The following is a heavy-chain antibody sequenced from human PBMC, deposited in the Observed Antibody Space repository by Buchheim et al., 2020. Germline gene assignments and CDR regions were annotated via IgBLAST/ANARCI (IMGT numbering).Heavy chain of an antibody. CDR2: LTISGDFT. CDR1: GFTFSSAA. CDR3: AKEVRPNDF. V-gene: IGHV3-23*04. J-gene: IGHJ4*02. Sequence: EVHLVQSGGGLVQPGGSLRLSCEASGFTFSSAAMTWVRQAPGKGLEWVSSLTISGDFTYYADSVRGRFSTSRDNSKNTLYLQMNSLRAEDTAVYYCAKEVRPNDFWGQGTL.